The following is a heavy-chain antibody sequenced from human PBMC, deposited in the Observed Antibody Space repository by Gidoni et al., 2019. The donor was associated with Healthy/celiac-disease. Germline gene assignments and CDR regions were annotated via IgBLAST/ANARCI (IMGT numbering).Heavy chain of an antibody. D-gene: IGHD3-3*01. CDR1: GGSIRRYY. CDR3: ARDSGYYDFWSGYSFFDY. Sequence: QVQLQESGPGLVKPSETLSLTCTASGGSIRRYYWSWIRQPQGKGLEWLGYIYYSGSTNYNPSLTSRVTISVDTSKNQFSLKLSSVTAADTAVYYCARDSGYYDFWSGYSFFDYWGQGTLVTVSS. CDR2: IYYSGST. J-gene: IGHJ4*02. V-gene: IGHV4-59*01.